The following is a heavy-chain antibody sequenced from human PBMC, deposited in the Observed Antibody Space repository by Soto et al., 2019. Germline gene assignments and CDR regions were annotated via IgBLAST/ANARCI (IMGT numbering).Heavy chain of an antibody. D-gene: IGHD2-2*01. J-gene: IGHJ5*02. CDR3: ARLGDIVVVPAATGGHNWFDP. V-gene: IGHV4-39*01. Sequence: SETLFLTCTVSGGSISSSSYYWGWIRQPPGQGLEWIGSIYYSGSTYYNPSLKSRVTISVDTSKNQFSLKLSSVTAADTAVYYCARLGDIVVVPAATGGHNWFDPWGQGTLVTVSS. CDR2: IYYSGST. CDR1: GGSISSSSYY.